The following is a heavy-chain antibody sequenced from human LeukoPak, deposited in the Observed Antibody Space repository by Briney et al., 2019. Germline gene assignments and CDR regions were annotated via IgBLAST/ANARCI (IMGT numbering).Heavy chain of an antibody. CDR1: GFTFSNHW. V-gene: IGHV3-74*01. CDR2: INSDGTST. J-gene: IGHJ3*02. Sequence: GGSLRLSCAASGFTFSNHWLHWVRQAPGKGLVRVSRINSDGTSTIYADSVKGRFTISRDNAKSTVYLQMNSLRAEDTAVYYCARTGTGGDLDIWGQGTMVTVSS. D-gene: IGHD2-8*02. CDR3: ARTGTGGDLDI.